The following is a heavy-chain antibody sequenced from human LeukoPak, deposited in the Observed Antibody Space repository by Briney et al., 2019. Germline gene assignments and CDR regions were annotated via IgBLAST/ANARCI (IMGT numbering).Heavy chain of an antibody. Sequence: GRSLRLSCAASGFTFSSYWMSWVRQAPGKGLEWVANIKQDGSEKYYVDSVKGRFTISRDNAKNSVYLQMTSLGAEDTAVYYCATYTQNFGAPGTDYWGQGTLVTVSS. J-gene: IGHJ4*02. V-gene: IGHV3-7*01. CDR2: IKQDGSEK. CDR1: GFTFSSYW. CDR3: ATYTQNFGAPGTDY. D-gene: IGHD3-10*01.